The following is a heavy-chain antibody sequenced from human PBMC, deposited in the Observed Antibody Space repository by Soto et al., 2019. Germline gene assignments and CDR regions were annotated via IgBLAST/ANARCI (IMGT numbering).Heavy chain of an antibody. CDR3: ARDSSGWYQSFDY. CDR2: MNPNSGNT. CDR1: GYTFTSYD. V-gene: IGHV1-8*01. J-gene: IGHJ4*02. D-gene: IGHD6-19*01. Sequence: ASVKVSCKASGYTFTSYDINWVRQATGQGLEWMGWMNPNSGNTGYAQKFQGRVTMTRNTSISTAYMELSSLRSDDTAVYYCARDSSGWYQSFDYWGQGTLVTVSS.